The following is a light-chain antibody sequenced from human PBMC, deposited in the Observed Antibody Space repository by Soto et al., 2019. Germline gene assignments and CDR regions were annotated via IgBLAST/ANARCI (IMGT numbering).Light chain of an antibody. CDR1: SSDVGGYNY. J-gene: IGLJ1*01. V-gene: IGLV2-14*01. CDR2: DVS. Sequence: QSVLTQPASVSGSPGQSITISCTGTSSDVGGYNYVSWYQRHPGKAPKLILYDVSNRPSGVSNRFSGSKSGNTASLTISGLQADDEADDYCSSYTSSTSYVFGTGTKVTVL. CDR3: SSYTSSTSYV.